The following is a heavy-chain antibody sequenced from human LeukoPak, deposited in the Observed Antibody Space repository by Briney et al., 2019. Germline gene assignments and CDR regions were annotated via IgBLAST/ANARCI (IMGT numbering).Heavy chain of an antibody. J-gene: IGHJ3*02. CDR2: INHSGST. CDR3: VRYDHAPIVASSEGHDAFDI. V-gene: IGHV4-34*01. Sequence: SETLSLTCAVYGGSFSGYYWSWIRQPPGKGLEWIGEINHSGSTNYNPSLKSRVTISVDTSKNQFSLKLSSVTAADTAVYYCVRYDHAPIVASSEGHDAFDIWGQGTMVTVSS. D-gene: IGHD5-12*01. CDR1: GGSFSGYY.